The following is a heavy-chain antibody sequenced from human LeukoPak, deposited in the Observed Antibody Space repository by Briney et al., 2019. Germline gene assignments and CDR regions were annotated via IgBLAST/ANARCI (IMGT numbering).Heavy chain of an antibody. CDR3: ATGRGGDYGSHY. J-gene: IGHJ4*02. V-gene: IGHV1-2*04. CDR1: GYTFTGYY. D-gene: IGHD4-17*01. Sequence: ASVKVSCKASGYTFTGYYMHWVRQAPGQGLEWMGWINPNSGGTNYAQRFQGWVTMTRDTSISTAYMELSSLRSEDTAVYYCATGRGGDYGSHYWGQGTLVTVSS. CDR2: INPNSGGT.